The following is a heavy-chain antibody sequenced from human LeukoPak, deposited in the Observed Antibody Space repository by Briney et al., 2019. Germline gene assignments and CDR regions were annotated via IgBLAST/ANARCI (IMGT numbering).Heavy chain of an antibody. J-gene: IGHJ4*02. CDR3: ARGVRSAWYFDL. CDR2: IYPAGTT. V-gene: IGHV3-53*01. Sequence: PGGSLRLSCAASGFTVDSNFLTWVRQPPGKGLEWVSFIYPAGTTYFADSVKGRFTMSRDSSDNTIYLQMKTLRLDDTAVYFCARGVRSAWYFDLWGQGIPVTVSS. CDR1: GFTVDSNF.